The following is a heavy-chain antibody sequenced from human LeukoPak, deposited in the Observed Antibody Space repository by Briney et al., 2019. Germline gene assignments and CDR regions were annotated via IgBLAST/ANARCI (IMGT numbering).Heavy chain of an antibody. J-gene: IGHJ6*04. D-gene: IGHD5-18*01. CDR2: IDWDDDK. Sequence: SGPTLVNPTQTLTLTCTFSGFSLSTSGMCVSWIRQPPGKALEWLALIDWDDDKYYSTSLKTRLTISKDTSKNQVVPTMTNMDPVDTATYYCARIRVDTAMVYYYYGMDVWGKGTTVTVSS. CDR3: ARIRVDTAMVYYYYGMDV. V-gene: IGHV2-70*01. CDR1: GFSLSTSGMC.